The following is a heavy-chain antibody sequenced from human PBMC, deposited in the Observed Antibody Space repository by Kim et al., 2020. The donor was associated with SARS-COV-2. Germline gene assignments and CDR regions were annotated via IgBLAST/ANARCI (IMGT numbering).Heavy chain of an antibody. D-gene: IGHD3-10*01. CDR3: ARGGFSGSGSIDAFDI. V-gene: IGHV4-31*03. J-gene: IGHJ3*02. CDR1: GGSISSGGYY. CDR2: IYYSGST. Sequence: SETLSLTCTVSGGSISSGGYYWSWIRQHPGKGLEWIGYIYYSGSTYYNPSLKSRVTISVDTSKNQFSLKLSSVTAADTAVYYCARGGFSGSGSIDAFDIWGQGTMVTVSS.